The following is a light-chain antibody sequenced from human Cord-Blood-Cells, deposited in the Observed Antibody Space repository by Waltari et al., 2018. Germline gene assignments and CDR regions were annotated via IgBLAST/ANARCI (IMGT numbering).Light chain of an antibody. CDR1: QGISSY. Sequence: VIWQTQSPSCLSASTRGTFTLSCRTSQGISSYLAWYQQKPGNAPELLIYAASPLQSGVPSRFSGSGSGTDFTLTISCLQSEDFATYYCQQYYSFPYTFGQGTKLEIK. CDR2: AAS. J-gene: IGKJ2*01. V-gene: IGKV1D-8*01. CDR3: QQYYSFPYT.